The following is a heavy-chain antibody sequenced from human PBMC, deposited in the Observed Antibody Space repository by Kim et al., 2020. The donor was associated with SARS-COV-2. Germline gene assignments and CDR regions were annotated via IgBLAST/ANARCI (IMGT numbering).Heavy chain of an antibody. Sequence: GESLKISCKGSGYSFTSYWISWVRQMPGKGLEWMGRIDPSDSYTNYSPSFQGHVTISAGKSISTAYLQWSSLKASDTAMYYCARLPTTVTTRSDYWGQGTLVTVSS. D-gene: IGHD4-17*01. V-gene: IGHV5-10-1*01. CDR3: ARLPTTVTTRSDY. CDR2: IDPSDSYT. J-gene: IGHJ4*02. CDR1: GYSFTSYW.